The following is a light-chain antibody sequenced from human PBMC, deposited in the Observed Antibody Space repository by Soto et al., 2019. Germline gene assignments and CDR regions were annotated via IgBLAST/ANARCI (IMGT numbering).Light chain of an antibody. Sequence: DIQMTQSPSTLSASVGDRVTITCRASQSISSWLAWYQQKPGKAPKLLIYKASSLESGVPSRFSGSGSGTEFTLTISSLQPDDFATYYCQQYNSCPFGQGTKVEIK. CDR1: QSISSW. CDR2: KAS. V-gene: IGKV1-5*03. CDR3: QQYNSCP. J-gene: IGKJ1*01.